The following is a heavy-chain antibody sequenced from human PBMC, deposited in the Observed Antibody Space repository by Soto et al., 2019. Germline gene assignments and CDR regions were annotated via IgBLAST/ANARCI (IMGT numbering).Heavy chain of an antibody. Sequence: GASVKVSCKASGYTFTSYAMHWVRQAPGQRLEWMGWINAGNGNTKYSQKFQGRVTITRDTSASTAYMELSSLRSEDTAVYYCARDPVPGYSSSWANWFDPWGQGTLVTV. V-gene: IGHV1-3*01. CDR3: ARDPVPGYSSSWANWFDP. J-gene: IGHJ5*02. D-gene: IGHD6-13*01. CDR1: GYTFTSYA. CDR2: INAGNGNT.